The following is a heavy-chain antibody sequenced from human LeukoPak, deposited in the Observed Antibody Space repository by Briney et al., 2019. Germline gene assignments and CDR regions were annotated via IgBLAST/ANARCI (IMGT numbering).Heavy chain of an antibody. J-gene: IGHJ6*03. CDR1: GFTFSSYG. D-gene: IGHD2-15*01. CDR2: IRYDGSNK. Sequence: GGSLRLSCAASGFTFSSYGMHWVRQAPGKGLEWVAFIRYDGSNKYYADSVKGRFTISRDNSKNTLYLQMNSLRAEDTAVYYCAKAGGIYCSGGSCYYYYMDVWGKGTTVTISS. CDR3: AKAGGIYCSGGSCYYYYMDV. V-gene: IGHV3-30*02.